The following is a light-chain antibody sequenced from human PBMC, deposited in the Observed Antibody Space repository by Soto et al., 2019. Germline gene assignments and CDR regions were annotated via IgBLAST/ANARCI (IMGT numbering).Light chain of an antibody. Sequence: DIQMTQSPSSLSASVGDRVTITCRASQSISSYLNWYQQKPGKAPKLLIYAASSLQSGVPSRFSGSGSGTDFTLTISSLQPEDFAVYYCQQRRNWPPITFGGGTKVEIK. CDR1: QSISSY. CDR2: AAS. CDR3: QQRRNWPPIT. V-gene: IGKV1-39*01. J-gene: IGKJ4*01.